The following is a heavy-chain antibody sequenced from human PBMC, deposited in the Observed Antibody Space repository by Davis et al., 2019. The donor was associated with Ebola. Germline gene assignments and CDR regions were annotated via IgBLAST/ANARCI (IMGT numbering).Heavy chain of an antibody. CDR3: AREQLWLKLGFDP. CDR1: GGSISSYY. CDR2: IYYSGST. J-gene: IGHJ5*02. D-gene: IGHD5-18*01. Sequence: SETLSLTCTVSGGSISSYYWSWIRQPPGKGLEWIGYIYYSGSTNYNPSLKNRVTISVDTSKNQFSLKLSSVTAADTAVYYCAREQLWLKLGFDPWGQGTLVTVSS. V-gene: IGHV4-59*12.